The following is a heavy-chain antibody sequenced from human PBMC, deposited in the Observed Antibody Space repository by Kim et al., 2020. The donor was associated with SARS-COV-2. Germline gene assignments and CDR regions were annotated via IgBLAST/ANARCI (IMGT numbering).Heavy chain of an antibody. D-gene: IGHD5-12*01. Sequence: GGSLRLSCAASGFTFDDYTMHWVRQAPGKGLEWVSLISWDGGSTYYADSVKGRFTISRDNSKNSLYLQMNSLRTEDTALYYCAKDRESDIVATIIDYWGQGTLVTVSS. CDR2: ISWDGGST. J-gene: IGHJ4*02. CDR1: GFTFDDYT. CDR3: AKDRESDIVATIIDY. V-gene: IGHV3-43*01.